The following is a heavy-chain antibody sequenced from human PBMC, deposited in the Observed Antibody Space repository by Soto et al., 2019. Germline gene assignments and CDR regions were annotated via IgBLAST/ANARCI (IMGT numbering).Heavy chain of an antibody. D-gene: IGHD3-3*01. V-gene: IGHV3-30*03. CDR1: GFTFISYG. CDR2: ISYDGNNR. Sequence: WGSLRLSCAASGFTFISYGIHFFRHAPGKGLEWVAVISYDGNNRYYGDSVKGRFTISRDNSKNTVYLQMNSLRVEDTAVYYCASTWSGYYYFDSWGQGTLVTVSS. CDR3: ASTWSGYYYFDS. J-gene: IGHJ4*02.